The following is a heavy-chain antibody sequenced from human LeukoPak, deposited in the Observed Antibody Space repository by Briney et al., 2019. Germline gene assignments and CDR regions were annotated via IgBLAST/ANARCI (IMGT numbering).Heavy chain of an antibody. J-gene: IGHJ4*02. CDR3: ARDLSHGGFDH. CDR2: MSGSGYTL. D-gene: IGHD3-16*01. Sequence: PGGSLRLSCAASGFTFSDFYMTWIRQAPGKGLEWISYMSGSGYTLYYADSVKGRFTISRDNAKNSLYLQMNSLRAEDTAVYYCARDLSHGGFDHWGQGTLVTVSS. CDR1: GFTFSDFY. V-gene: IGHV3-11*04.